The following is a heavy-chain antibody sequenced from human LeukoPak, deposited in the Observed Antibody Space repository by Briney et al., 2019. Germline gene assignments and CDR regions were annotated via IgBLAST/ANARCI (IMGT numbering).Heavy chain of an antibody. D-gene: IGHD3-3*01. V-gene: IGHV3-23*01. CDR2: ISGSGGST. CDR3: ARAARFPDY. Sequence: GRSLRLSCAASGFTFSSYAMSWVRQPAGEGLGWISAISGSGGSTFYATSVKGRFTISRDNAKNSLYPQMNSLRADATAVYYCARAARFPDYWGQGTLVTVSS. J-gene: IGHJ4*02. CDR1: GFTFSSYA.